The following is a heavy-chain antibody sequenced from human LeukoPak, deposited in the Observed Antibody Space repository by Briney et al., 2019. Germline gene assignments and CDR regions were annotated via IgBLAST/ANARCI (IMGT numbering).Heavy chain of an antibody. CDR2: IYTSGST. CDR1: GGSISSYY. CDR3: AGETRYYYDSSGFNY. D-gene: IGHD3-22*01. J-gene: IGHJ4*02. Sequence: SETLSLTCTVSGGSISSYYWSWIRQPPGKGLEWIGYIYTSGSTNYNPSLKSRVTISVDTSKNQFSLKLSSVTAADTAAYYCAGETRYYYDSSGFNYWGQGTLVTVSS. V-gene: IGHV4-4*09.